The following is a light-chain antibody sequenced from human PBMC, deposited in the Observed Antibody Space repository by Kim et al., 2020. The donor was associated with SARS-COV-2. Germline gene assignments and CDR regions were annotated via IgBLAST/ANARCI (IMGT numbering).Light chain of an antibody. J-gene: IGLJ2*01. Sequence: TRKTANMSWRGNNVIPQCVHWSQQKPRQAPILVIYFDSDRSSGIPGRFSGSMSGNTATLTISRVEAGDEADYYCQVWDSGGTQVVFGGGTQLTVL. CDR2: FDS. CDR3: QVWDSGGTQVV. V-gene: IGLV3-21*04. CDR1: NVIPQC.